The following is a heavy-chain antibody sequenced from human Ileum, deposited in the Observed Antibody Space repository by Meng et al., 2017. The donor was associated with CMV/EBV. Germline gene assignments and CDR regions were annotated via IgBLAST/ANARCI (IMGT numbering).Heavy chain of an antibody. CDR3: ARAAARGVPVDL. V-gene: IGHV4-4*07. CDR1: VGSLTSYH. J-gene: IGHJ5*02. D-gene: IGHD3-10*01. CDR2: IHPTGTT. Sequence: PGIGRPSGTLSIAGPATVGSLTSYHRTWIRQPAWKGLEWIGRIHPTGTTDDNPSLRSRVGMSLDKSKNQFSLKLTSLTAADTAVYYCARAAARGVPVDLWGQGTLVTVSS.